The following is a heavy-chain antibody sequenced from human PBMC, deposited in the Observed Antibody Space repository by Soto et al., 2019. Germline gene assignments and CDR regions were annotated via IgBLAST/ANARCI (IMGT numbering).Heavy chain of an antibody. J-gene: IGHJ2*01. CDR3: AKSHIAATWYFDL. Sequence: EVQLLESGGGLVQPGGSLRLSCAASGFTFSSYAMSWVRQAPGKGLEWVSAISGSGGSTYYADSVKGRFTISRDNSKNPLYLQMNSLRAEDTAVYYCAKSHIAATWYFDLWGRGTLVTVSS. V-gene: IGHV3-23*01. D-gene: IGHD6-25*01. CDR1: GFTFSSYA. CDR2: ISGSGGST.